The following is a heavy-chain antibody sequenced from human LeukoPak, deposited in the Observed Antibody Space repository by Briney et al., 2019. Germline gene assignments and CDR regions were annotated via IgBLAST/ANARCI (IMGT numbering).Heavy chain of an antibody. CDR2: IYHSGST. D-gene: IGHD6-13*01. V-gene: IGHV4-38-2*02. Sequence: GSLRLSCAASGFTFSSYAMSWVRQAPGKGLEWIGSIYHSGSTYYNPSLKSRVTISVDTSKNQFSLKLSSVTAADTAVYYCARDPQKYSSSWFNWFDPWGQGTLVTVSS. CDR1: GFTFSSYA. J-gene: IGHJ5*02. CDR3: ARDPQKYSSSWFNWFDP.